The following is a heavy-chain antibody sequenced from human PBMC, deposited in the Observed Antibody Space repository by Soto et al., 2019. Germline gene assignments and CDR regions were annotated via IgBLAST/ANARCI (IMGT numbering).Heavy chain of an antibody. J-gene: IGHJ6*02. CDR2: IIPILGIA. CDR1: GGTFSSYT. D-gene: IGHD2-21*02. Sequence: SVKVSCKASGGTFSSYTISWVRQAPGQGLEWMGRIIPILGIANYAQKFQGRVTITADKSTSTAYMELSSLRSEDTAVYYCARDPPYCGGDCYLDVWGQGTTVTVSS. CDR3: ARDPPYCGGDCYLDV. V-gene: IGHV1-69*04.